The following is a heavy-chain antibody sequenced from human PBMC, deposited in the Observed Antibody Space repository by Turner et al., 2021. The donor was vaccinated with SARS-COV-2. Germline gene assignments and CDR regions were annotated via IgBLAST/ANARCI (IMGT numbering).Heavy chain of an antibody. CDR3: ARGVAVYGEHRPLDY. V-gene: IGHV3-30*03. Sequence: QVQLVESGGGVVQPGRSLRLSCAASGFTFSNYGVHWVRQAPGKGLEWVAVISYDGSNKYYADSVKGRFTISRDNSKNTLYLQMNSLRAEDTAVYYCARGVAVYGEHRPLDYWGQGTLVTVSS. J-gene: IGHJ4*02. CDR1: GFTFSNYG. D-gene: IGHD4-17*01. CDR2: ISYDGSNK.